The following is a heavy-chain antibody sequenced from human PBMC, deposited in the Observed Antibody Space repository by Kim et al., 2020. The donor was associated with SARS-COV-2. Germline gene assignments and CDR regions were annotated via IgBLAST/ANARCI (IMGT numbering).Heavy chain of an antibody. CDR2: INPNSGGT. D-gene: IGHD6-13*01. CDR1: GYTFTGYY. V-gene: IGHV1-2*05. Sequence: ASVKVSCKASGYTFTGYYMHWVRQAPGQGLEWMGRINPNSGGTNYAQKFQGRVTMTRDTSISTAYMELSRLRSDDTVVYYCARGLAAAGMRRNTTKTYYYGMDVWGQGTTVTVSS. CDR3: ARGLAAAGMRRNTTKTYYYGMDV. J-gene: IGHJ6*02.